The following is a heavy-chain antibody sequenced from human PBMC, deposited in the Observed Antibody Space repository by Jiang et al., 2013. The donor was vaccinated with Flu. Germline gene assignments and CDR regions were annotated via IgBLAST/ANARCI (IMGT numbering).Heavy chain of an antibody. CDR3: ARVDILTGGDY. Sequence: GSGLVKPSETLSLTCTVSGGSISSYYWSWIRQPPGKGLEWIGYIYYSGSTNYNPSLKSRVTISVDTSKNQFSLKLSSVTAADTAVYYCARVDILTGGDYWGQGTLVTVSS. CDR1: GGSISSYY. V-gene: IGHV4-59*01. J-gene: IGHJ4*02. D-gene: IGHD3-9*01. CDR2: IYYSGST.